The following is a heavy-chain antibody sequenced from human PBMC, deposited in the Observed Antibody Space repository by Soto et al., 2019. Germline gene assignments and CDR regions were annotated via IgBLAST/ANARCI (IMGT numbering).Heavy chain of an antibody. CDR1: GFTFSDYA. J-gene: IGHJ4*02. Sequence: EVQLLESGGGLVQPGGSLRLSCAASGFTFSDYAMTWVRQAPGEGLEWVSAISSNGGSTYNADSVKGRFTISRDNSKNTLYLQMNSLRAEDTAVYHCARGRYSDSFSDYWGQGTLVTVSS. CDR3: ARGRYSDSFSDY. V-gene: IGHV3-23*01. CDR2: ISSNGGST. D-gene: IGHD4-17*01.